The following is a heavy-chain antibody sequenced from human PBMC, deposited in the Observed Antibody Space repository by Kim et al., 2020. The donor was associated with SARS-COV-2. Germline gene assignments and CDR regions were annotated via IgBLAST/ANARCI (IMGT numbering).Heavy chain of an antibody. CDR2: INHSGST. D-gene: IGHD5-12*01. CDR3: ARCAGGYNPLVAFDI. CDR1: GGSISGNY. V-gene: IGHV4-34*01. Sequence: SETLSLTCAAYGGSISGNYWSWIRQPPGKGLEWIGEINHSGSTNYNPSLKSRVTISVDTSKNQFSLKLSSVTAADTAVYYCARCAGGYNPLVAFDIWGQG. J-gene: IGHJ3*02.